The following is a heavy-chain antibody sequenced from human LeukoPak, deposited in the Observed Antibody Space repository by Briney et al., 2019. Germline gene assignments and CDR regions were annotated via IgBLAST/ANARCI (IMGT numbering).Heavy chain of an antibody. CDR1: GFTFRTYG. J-gene: IGHJ4*02. Sequence: PGGSLRLSCAASGFTFRTYGMNWVRQAPGKGLEWVALISYDGSNEDYADSVKGRFTISRDNSKNTLYLQMNSLRAEDSAVYYCAKSRVRGVYYFDYWGQGTLVTVSS. CDR2: ISYDGSNE. CDR3: AKSRVRGVYYFDY. V-gene: IGHV3-30*18. D-gene: IGHD3-10*02.